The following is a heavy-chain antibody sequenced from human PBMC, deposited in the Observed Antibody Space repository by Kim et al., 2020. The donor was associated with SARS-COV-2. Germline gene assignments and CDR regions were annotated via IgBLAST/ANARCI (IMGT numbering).Heavy chain of an antibody. Sequence: GGSLRLSCAASGFTFDDYAMHWVRQAPGKGLEWVSGISWNSGSIGYADSVKGRFTISRDNAKNSLYLQMNSLRAEDTALYYCAKDISPYSYGRLNWFDPWGQGTLVTVSS. V-gene: IGHV3-9*01. J-gene: IGHJ5*02. CDR3: AKDISPYSYGRLNWFDP. CDR2: ISWNSGSI. D-gene: IGHD5-18*01. CDR1: GFTFDDYA.